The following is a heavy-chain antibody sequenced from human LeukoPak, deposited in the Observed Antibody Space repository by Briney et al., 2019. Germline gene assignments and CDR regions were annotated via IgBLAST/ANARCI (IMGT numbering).Heavy chain of an antibody. J-gene: IGHJ4*02. CDR1: GFTFDDYA. D-gene: IGHD5-18*01. Sequence: GGSLRLSCAASGFTFDDYAMHWVRQAPGKGLEWVSAISGSGGSTYYADSVRGRFTISRDNAKNLLYLQMNDLRVEDTAVYYCARTARHLDYWGQGTLVTVSS. CDR2: ISGSGGST. CDR3: ARTARHLDY. V-gene: IGHV3-23*01.